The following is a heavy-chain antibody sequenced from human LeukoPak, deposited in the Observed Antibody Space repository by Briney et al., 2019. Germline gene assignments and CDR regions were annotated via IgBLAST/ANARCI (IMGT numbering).Heavy chain of an antibody. CDR3: ARDTVTTPYYYYGMDV. Sequence: GGSLRLCCAASGFTFSSYAMHWVRQAPGKGLEWVAVISYDGSNKFYADSVKGRFTLSRDNSKNTLYLQMNSLRIEDTAVYYCARDTVTTPYYYYGMDVWGQGTTVTVSS. CDR2: ISYDGSNK. V-gene: IGHV3-30-3*01. D-gene: IGHD4-17*01. J-gene: IGHJ6*02. CDR1: GFTFSSYA.